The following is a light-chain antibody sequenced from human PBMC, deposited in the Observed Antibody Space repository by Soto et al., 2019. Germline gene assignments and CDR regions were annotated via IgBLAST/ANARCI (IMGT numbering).Light chain of an antibody. CDR1: QSVSSSY. J-gene: IGKJ2*01. V-gene: IGKV3-20*01. CDR2: GAS. Sequence: ELVLTQSPGTLSLSPGERATLSCRASQSVSSSYLAWYQQKPCQAPRLLIYGASSRATGIPDRFSGSGSGTDFTLTISRLEPEDFAVYYCQQYGSSPLYTFGQGTKLEIK. CDR3: QQYGSSPLYT.